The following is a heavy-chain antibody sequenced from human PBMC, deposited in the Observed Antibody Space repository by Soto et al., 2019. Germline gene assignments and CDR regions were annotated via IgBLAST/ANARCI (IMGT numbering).Heavy chain of an antibody. Sequence: QVQLQQSGPGLVKPSQTLSLTCAISGDSVSSNSAAWNWIRQSPSRGLEWLGRTYYRSKWYNDYEVSLKSSITINPDTSKTQCSLQLTSVTPADTAVYDCARDPDYGDLYYFGYWGRGTLVTVSS. J-gene: IGHJ4*02. D-gene: IGHD4-17*01. CDR2: TYYRSKWYN. CDR3: ARDPDYGDLYYFGY. CDR1: GDSVSSNSAA. V-gene: IGHV6-1*01.